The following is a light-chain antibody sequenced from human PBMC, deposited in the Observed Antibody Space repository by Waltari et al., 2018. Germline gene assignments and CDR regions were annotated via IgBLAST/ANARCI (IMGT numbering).Light chain of an antibody. CDR2: WAS. Sequence: DIVLTQSPDSLAVSLGERAPINCKSSQSLLDTSNNNNYLAWYRQKPGQPPQLLFYWASTRNSGVPGRLSGGGSGSDFTLTISGLQADDVAVYYCQQYSGSPLTFGGGTKVEIE. V-gene: IGKV4-1*01. J-gene: IGKJ4*01. CDR1: QSLLDTSNNNNY. CDR3: QQYSGSPLT.